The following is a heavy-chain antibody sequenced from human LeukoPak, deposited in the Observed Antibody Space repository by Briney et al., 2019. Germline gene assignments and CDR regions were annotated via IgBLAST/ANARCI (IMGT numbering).Heavy chain of an antibody. CDR3: ARGTAMAPYYFDY. D-gene: IGHD5-18*01. CDR1: GGSFSGYY. CDR2: INHSGST. Sequence: ETLSLTRAVYGGSFSGYYWSWIRQPPGKGLEWIGEINHSGSTNYNPSLKSRVTISVDTSKNQFSLKLSSVTAADTAVYYCARGTAMAPYYFDYWGQGTLVTVSS. V-gene: IGHV4-34*01. J-gene: IGHJ4*02.